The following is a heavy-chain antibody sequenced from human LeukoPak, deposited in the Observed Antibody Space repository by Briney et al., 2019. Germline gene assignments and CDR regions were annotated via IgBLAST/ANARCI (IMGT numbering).Heavy chain of an antibody. CDR3: ARGRRIAKQQRVPRAFDY. J-gene: IGHJ4*02. D-gene: IGHD6-13*01. Sequence: SETLSLTCAVYGGSFSGYYWSWIRQPPGKGLEWIGEINHSGSTNYNPSLKSRVTISVDTSKNQFSLKLSSVTAADTAVYYCARGRRIAKQQRVPRAFDYWGQGTLVTVSS. CDR1: GGSFSGYY. V-gene: IGHV4-34*01. CDR2: INHSGST.